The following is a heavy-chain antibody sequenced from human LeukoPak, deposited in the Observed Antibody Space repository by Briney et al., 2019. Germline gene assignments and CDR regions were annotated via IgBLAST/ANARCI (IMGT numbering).Heavy chain of an antibody. V-gene: IGHV4-4*02. CDR3: ARDFTTMVRGVIEAWFDP. CDR2: IYHSGST. J-gene: IGHJ5*02. Sequence: PSGTLSLTCAVSGGSISSSNWWSWVRQPPGKGLEWIGEIYHSGSTNYNPSLKGRVTISVDKSKNQLSLKLSSVTAADTAVYYCARDFTTMVRGVIEAWFDPWGQGTLVTVSS. D-gene: IGHD3-10*01. CDR1: GGSISSSNW.